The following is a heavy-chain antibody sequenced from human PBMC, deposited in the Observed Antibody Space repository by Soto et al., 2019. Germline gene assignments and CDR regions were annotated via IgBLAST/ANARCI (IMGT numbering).Heavy chain of an antibody. CDR3: TRHAVITSGGVIVSHWFDP. CDR2: IDPLDSRT. J-gene: IGHJ5*02. V-gene: IGHV5-10-1*01. Sequence: PGESLKISCEGSGYRFASYWITWVRQVPGKGLEWMGRIDPLDSRTNYSASFEGHVTFSADKSINTAFLQWSSLRASDTATYFCTRHAVITSGGVIVSHWFDPWGQGTPVTVSS. CDR1: GYRFASYW. D-gene: IGHD3-16*02.